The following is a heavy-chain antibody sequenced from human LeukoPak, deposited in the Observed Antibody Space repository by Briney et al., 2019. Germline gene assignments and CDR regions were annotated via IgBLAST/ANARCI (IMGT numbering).Heavy chain of an antibody. D-gene: IGHD5-18*01. CDR3: ARDGVAAMVPYYYGMDV. V-gene: IGHV1-18*01. Sequence: ASVKVSCKASGYTFTSYGISWVRQAPGQGLEGMGWISAYNGNTNYAQKLQGRVTMTTDTSTSTAYVELRSLRSDDTAVYYCARDGVAAMVPYYYGMDVWGQGTTVTVSS. J-gene: IGHJ6*02. CDR1: GYTFTSYG. CDR2: ISAYNGNT.